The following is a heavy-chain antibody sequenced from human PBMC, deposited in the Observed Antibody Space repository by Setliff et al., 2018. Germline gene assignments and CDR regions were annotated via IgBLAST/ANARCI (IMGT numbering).Heavy chain of an antibody. V-gene: IGHV1-18*01. CDR1: GYIFAGYY. CDR3: LRLVRYCTKIACQATSGDEV. D-gene: IGHD2-8*01. CDR2: FSAYNDNT. J-gene: IGHJ4*02. Sequence: GASVKVSCKASGYIFAGYYMHWVRQTPGQGFEWMGWFSAYNDNTKSAQKFQDRITLTTHTSTNTGYLELRGLRSDDTAVYYCLRLVRYCTKIACQATSGDEVWGLGTLVTVSS.